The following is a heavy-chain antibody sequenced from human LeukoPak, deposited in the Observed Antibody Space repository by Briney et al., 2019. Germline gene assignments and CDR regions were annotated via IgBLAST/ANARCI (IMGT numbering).Heavy chain of an antibody. J-gene: IGHJ6*03. CDR1: GFTLSYKC. CDR3: AKRGVEIATIYYMDV. V-gene: IGHV3-30*02. CDR2: IRNDGSNK. Sequence: GGSLRLSCVAAGFTLSYKCMHWVRQAAGKGMEWEAFIRNDGSNKYYADSVKDRFTISRDNSKNTLYLQMNSLRDEDTAVYYCAKRGVEIATIYYMDVWGKGTAVT. D-gene: IGHD5-24*01.